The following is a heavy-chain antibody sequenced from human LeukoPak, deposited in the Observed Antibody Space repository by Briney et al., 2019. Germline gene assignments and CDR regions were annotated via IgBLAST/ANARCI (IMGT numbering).Heavy chain of an antibody. Sequence: WSSVKVSCKASGYTFTSYGISWLRQAPGQGLEWMGWISAYNGNTNYAQKLQGRVTMTTDTSTSTAYMELRSLRSDDTAVYYCARVGSIVVVLDYYYMDVWGKGTTVTVSS. CDR1: GYTFTSYG. CDR2: ISAYNGNT. V-gene: IGHV1-18*01. D-gene: IGHD2-2*01. CDR3: ARVGSIVVVLDYYYMDV. J-gene: IGHJ6*03.